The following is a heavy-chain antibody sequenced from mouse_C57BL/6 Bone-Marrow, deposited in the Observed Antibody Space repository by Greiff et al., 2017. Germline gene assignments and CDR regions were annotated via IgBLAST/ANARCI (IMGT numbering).Heavy chain of an antibody. V-gene: IGHV5-4*01. J-gene: IGHJ3*01. CDR3: ARERDLQLGRGFAY. Sequence: EVKLQESGGGLVKPGGSLKLSCAASGFTFSSYAMSWVRQTPEKRLEWVATISDGGSYTYYPDNVKGRFTISRDNAKNNLYLQMSHLKSEDTAMYYCARERDLQLGRGFAYWGQGTLVTVSA. CDR2: ISDGGSYT. D-gene: IGHD4-1*02. CDR1: GFTFSSYA.